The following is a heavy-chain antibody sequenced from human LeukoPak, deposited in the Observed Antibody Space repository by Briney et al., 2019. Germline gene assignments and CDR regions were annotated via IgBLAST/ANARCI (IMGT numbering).Heavy chain of an antibody. Sequence: PGGSLRLSCAASGITVSSNYMNWVRQAPGKGPEWVSVIYSGGSTYYADSVKGRFTISRDNSKNTVYLQMNSLRAEDTAVYYCARDLAHTQSFDIWGRGTMVTVSS. J-gene: IGHJ3*02. CDR1: GITVSSNY. CDR3: ARDLAHTQSFDI. CDR2: IYSGGST. V-gene: IGHV3-53*01. D-gene: IGHD2-2*02.